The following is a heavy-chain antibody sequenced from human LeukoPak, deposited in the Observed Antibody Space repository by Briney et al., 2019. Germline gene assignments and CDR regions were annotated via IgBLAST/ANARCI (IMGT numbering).Heavy chain of an antibody. J-gene: IGHJ5*02. D-gene: IGHD4-17*01. CDR1: GGSISSYY. V-gene: IGHV4-59*01. CDR2: IYYSGST. Sequence: SETLSLTCTISGGSISSYYWSWNRQPPGKGLEWIGYIYYSGSTNYNPSLRSRVTISVDTSKNQFSLKLSSVTAADTAVYYCARDLTTVTANWFDPWGQGTLVTVSS. CDR3: ARDLTTVTANWFDP.